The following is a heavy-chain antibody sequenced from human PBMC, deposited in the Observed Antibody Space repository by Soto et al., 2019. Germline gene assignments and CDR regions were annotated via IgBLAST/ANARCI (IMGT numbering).Heavy chain of an antibody. Sequence: SETLSLSYTVSGGSISSYYWSWIRQPPGKGLEWIGDIYYSGSTNYNPSLKSRVTISVDTSKNQFSLKLSSVTAADTAVYYCARASLYYYDSSGYYADYWGQGTLVTVSS. CDR3: ARASLYYYDSSGYYADY. V-gene: IGHV4-59*08. CDR1: GGSISSYY. D-gene: IGHD3-22*01. CDR2: IYYSGST. J-gene: IGHJ4*02.